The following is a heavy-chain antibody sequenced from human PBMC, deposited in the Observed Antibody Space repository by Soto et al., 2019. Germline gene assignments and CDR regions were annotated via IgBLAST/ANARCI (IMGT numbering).Heavy chain of an antibody. CDR3: ARGGKDCTNGVCSFYAMDV. CDR1: GYTFTSYG. Sequence: QVQLVQSGAEVKKPGASVKVSCKASGYTFTSYGISWVRQAPGQGLEWMGWISAYNGNTKYAQKFQGRVTMTTDTSTSTAYMERRSLRSDDTAVYYCARGGKDCTNGVCSFYAMDVWGQGTTVTVSS. CDR2: ISAYNGNT. D-gene: IGHD2-8*01. V-gene: IGHV1-18*01. J-gene: IGHJ6*02.